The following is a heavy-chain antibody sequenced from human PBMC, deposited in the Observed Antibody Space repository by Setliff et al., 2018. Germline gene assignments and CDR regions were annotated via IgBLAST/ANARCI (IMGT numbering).Heavy chain of an antibody. V-gene: IGHV3-23*01. D-gene: IGHD2-2*01. CDR1: GYNFGTYS. CDR3: ARDRKEIVVKPPAASLDY. J-gene: IGHJ4*02. Sequence: GVLKISCVGSGYNFGTYSMTWVRQVPGKGLQWVAGIYHNGGGIFYADSVKGRFTISRDNSKNTVYVQMDSLRADDTAVYYCARDRKEIVVKPPAASLDYWGQGTQVTVSS. CDR2: IYHNGGGI.